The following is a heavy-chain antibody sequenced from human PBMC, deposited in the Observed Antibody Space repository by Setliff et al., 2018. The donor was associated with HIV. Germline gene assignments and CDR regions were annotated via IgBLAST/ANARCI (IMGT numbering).Heavy chain of an antibody. Sequence: SETLSLTCAVYGGSFSGYYWSWIRQPPGKGLEWIGEINHSGSTNYNPSLKSRVTISVDTSKNQFSLKLSSVTAADTAVYYCASGGVDFVWGSYSPVPIWGQGTMVTVSS. J-gene: IGHJ3*02. D-gene: IGHD3-16*01. V-gene: IGHV4-34*01. CDR2: INHSGST. CDR1: GGSFSGYY. CDR3: ASGGVDFVWGSYSPVPI.